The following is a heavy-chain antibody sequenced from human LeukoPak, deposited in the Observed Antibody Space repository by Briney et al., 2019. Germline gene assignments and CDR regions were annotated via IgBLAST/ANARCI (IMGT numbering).Heavy chain of an antibody. CDR2: IKSKSEGGTT. CDR3: TTAVLAVAGTRFDP. J-gene: IGHJ5*02. Sequence: GGYLRLSCAGSGFTFSDAWMSWVRQAPGKGLVWVGRIKSKSEGGTTDYAAPVKRRFTISRDDSKNTLYLQMNSLKTEDTALYYCTTAVLAVAGTRFDPWGQGTLVTVSS. V-gene: IGHV3-15*01. CDR1: GFTFSDAW. D-gene: IGHD6-19*01.